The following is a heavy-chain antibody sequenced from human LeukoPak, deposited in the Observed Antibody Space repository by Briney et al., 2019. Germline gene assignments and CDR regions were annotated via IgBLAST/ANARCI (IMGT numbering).Heavy chain of an antibody. D-gene: IGHD3-22*01. J-gene: IGHJ4*02. Sequence: PGGSLRLSCAASGFTFSSYAMSWVRQAPGKGLEWVSAISGSGGSTYYADSVKGRFTISRDNSKNTLYLQMNSLRAEDTAVYYCAKSDSSGYYHLLRYWGQGTLVTVSS. CDR3: AKSDSSGYYHLLRY. V-gene: IGHV3-23*01. CDR1: GFTFSSYA. CDR2: ISGSGGST.